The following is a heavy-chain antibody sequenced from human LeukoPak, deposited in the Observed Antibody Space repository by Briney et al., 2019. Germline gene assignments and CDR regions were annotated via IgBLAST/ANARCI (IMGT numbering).Heavy chain of an antibody. Sequence: GGSLRLSCTASGFSFSKYGMHWVRQAPGKGLEWVAVIWHDGSKQHYADFVKGRFTISRDNSKNTLYLQMNSLRAEDTAVYYCARIITMVRGPYYYYGMDVWGQGTTVTVSS. CDR2: IWHDGSKQ. CDR3: ARIITMVRGPYYYYGMDV. J-gene: IGHJ6*02. D-gene: IGHD3-10*01. V-gene: IGHV3-33*01. CDR1: GFSFSKYG.